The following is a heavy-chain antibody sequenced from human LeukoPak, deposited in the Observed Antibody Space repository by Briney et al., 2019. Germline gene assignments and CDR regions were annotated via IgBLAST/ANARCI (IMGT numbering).Heavy chain of an antibody. CDR1: GFTFSSYA. V-gene: IGHV3-30*04. D-gene: IGHD3-9*01. CDR3: ARVRGPYDILTGYFDY. J-gene: IGHJ4*02. CDR2: ISYDGSNK. Sequence: GRSLRLSCAASGFTFSSYAMHWVRQAPGKGLEWVAVISYDGSNKYYTDSVKGRFTISRDNSKNTLYLQMNSLRAEDTAVYYCARVRGPYDILTGYFDYWGQGTLVTVSS.